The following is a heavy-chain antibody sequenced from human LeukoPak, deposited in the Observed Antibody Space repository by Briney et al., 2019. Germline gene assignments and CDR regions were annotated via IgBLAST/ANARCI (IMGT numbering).Heavy chain of an antibody. CDR1: GFTFSSYA. CDR2: VSGSGGST. CDR3: AKSPITIFGVANYYFDY. V-gene: IGHV3-23*01. J-gene: IGHJ4*02. Sequence: GGSLRLSCSASGFTFSSYAMSWVGQAAPKGRDWVSAVSGSGGSTYYADSVKGRFTISRDNSKNTLYLQMNSPRAEDTAVYYCAKSPITIFGVANYYFDYWGQGTLVTVSS. D-gene: IGHD3-3*01.